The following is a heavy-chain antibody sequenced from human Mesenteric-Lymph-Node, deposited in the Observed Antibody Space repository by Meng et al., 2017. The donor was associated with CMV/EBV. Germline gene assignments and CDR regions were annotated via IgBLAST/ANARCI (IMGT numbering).Heavy chain of an antibody. V-gene: IGHV4-39*02. D-gene: IGHD3-3*01. CDR3: AREQLRFLDY. CDR1: GGSISTTFHY. Sequence: SETLSLTCTVSGGSISTTFHYWGWIRQPPGKGLEWIGSIYYSGHTYYNPSLNSRVTISVDTSKNEFSLKLSSVTAADTAVYYCAREQLRFLDYWGQGSLVTVSS. CDR2: IYYSGHT. J-gene: IGHJ4*02.